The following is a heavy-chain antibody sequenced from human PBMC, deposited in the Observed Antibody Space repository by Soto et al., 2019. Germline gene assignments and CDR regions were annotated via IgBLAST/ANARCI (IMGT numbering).Heavy chain of an antibody. CDR1: GGSISSGGYY. D-gene: IGHD1-26*01. CDR3: ARVYKGGSYCADY. Sequence: QVQLQESGPGLVKPSQTLSLTCTVSGGSISSGGYYWSWIRQHPGKGLEWIGYIYYSGITYYNPSLKRRVTKSVDTSKNQFSLKLNSVTAADTAVYYWARVYKGGSYCADYWGQGTLVTVSS. J-gene: IGHJ4*02. V-gene: IGHV4-31*03. CDR2: IYYSGIT.